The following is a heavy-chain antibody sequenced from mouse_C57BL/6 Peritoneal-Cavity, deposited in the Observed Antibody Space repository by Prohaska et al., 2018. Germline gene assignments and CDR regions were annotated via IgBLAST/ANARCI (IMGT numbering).Heavy chain of an antibody. CDR2: ISSGRSTI. CDR3: ARDPAWFAY. J-gene: IGHJ3*01. CDR1: GFTFSDYG. Sequence: EVQLVESGGGLVKPGGSLKLSCAASGFTFSDYGMHWVRQAPEKVLEWVAYISSGRSTIYYADTVKGRFTISRDNAKNTLFLQMTSLRYEDTAMYYCARDPAWFAYWGQGTLVTVSA. V-gene: IGHV5-17*01.